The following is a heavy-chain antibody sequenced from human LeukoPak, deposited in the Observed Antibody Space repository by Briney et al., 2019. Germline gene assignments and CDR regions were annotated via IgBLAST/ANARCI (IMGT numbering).Heavy chain of an antibody. CDR1: GFTFSSYS. CDR3: ARDVSTGIAVAPDAFDI. J-gene: IGHJ3*02. Sequence: PGGSLRLSCAASGFTFSSYSMNWVRQAPGKGLEWVSSISSSSSYIYYADSVKGRFTISRDSAKNSLYLQMNSLRAEDTAVYYCARDVSTGIAVAPDAFDIWGQGTMVTVSS. D-gene: IGHD6-19*01. V-gene: IGHV3-21*01. CDR2: ISSSSSYI.